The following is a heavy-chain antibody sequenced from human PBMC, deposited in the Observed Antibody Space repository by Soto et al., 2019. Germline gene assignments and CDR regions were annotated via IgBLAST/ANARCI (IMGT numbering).Heavy chain of an antibody. Sequence: SQTLSLTCVISGDSVSSNSAAWNWIRQSPSRGLEWLGRTYYRSKWYNDYAVSVKSRITINPDTSKNQFSLQLNSVTPEDTAVYYCAXESLGSGWYPYYYYGMDVWDQGTTVTVSS. CDR2: TYYRSKWYN. J-gene: IGHJ6*02. D-gene: IGHD6-19*01. CDR3: AXESLGSGWYPYYYYGMDV. CDR1: GDSVSSNSAA. V-gene: IGHV6-1*01.